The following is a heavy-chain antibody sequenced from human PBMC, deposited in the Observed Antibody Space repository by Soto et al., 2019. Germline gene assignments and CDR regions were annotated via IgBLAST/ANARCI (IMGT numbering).Heavy chain of an antibody. CDR2: IYYNGST. CDR1: GGSISSGSYY. D-gene: IGHD6-19*01. V-gene: IGHV4-39*01. J-gene: IGHJ4*02. CDR3: ARRSRSSGQIGY. Sequence: QLQLQESGPGLVKPSETLSLTCTIAGGSISSGSYYWDWIRQPPGTGLEWIGGIYYNGSTYYNPSLKSRVTISVDTSKNQFSLKLSSVTAAETAVYYCARRSRSSGQIGYWGQGTLVTVSS.